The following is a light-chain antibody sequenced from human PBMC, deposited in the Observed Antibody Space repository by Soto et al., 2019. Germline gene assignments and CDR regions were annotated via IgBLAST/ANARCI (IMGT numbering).Light chain of an antibody. V-gene: IGKV3-20*01. Sequence: ETLLTQSPRTLSLSPGERATLSCRASQSVSSSSLAWYQQRPGQAPRLLIYGTSSRATGIPDRFSGSGSGTDFTLTISRLEPEDFAVYFCQRYGSSPLITFGQGTRLEIK. CDR3: QRYGSSPLIT. J-gene: IGKJ5*01. CDR2: GTS. CDR1: QSVSSSS.